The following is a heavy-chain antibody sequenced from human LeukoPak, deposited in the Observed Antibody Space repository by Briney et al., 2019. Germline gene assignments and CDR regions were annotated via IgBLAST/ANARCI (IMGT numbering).Heavy chain of an antibody. J-gene: IGHJ4*02. D-gene: IGHD4-17*01. Sequence: PGGSLRLSCAASGFTFSGYAIHWVRQAPGKGLEWVAVISSDENTRYYADSVKGRFTISRDNSKKILYLQMNSLRPEDTAVYYCARGTLDYGDYPDYWGQGTLVTVSS. V-gene: IGHV3-30-3*01. CDR1: GFTFSGYA. CDR2: ISSDENTR. CDR3: ARGTLDYGDYPDY.